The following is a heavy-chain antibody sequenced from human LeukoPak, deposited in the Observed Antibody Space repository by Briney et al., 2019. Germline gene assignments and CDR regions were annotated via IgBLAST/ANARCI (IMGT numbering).Heavy chain of an antibody. CDR1: GYTFTSYV. V-gene: IGHV1-18*01. CDR2: ISAYNGNT. CDR3: ARDMVGATQPPYAY. J-gene: IGHJ4*02. Sequence: GASVKVSCKASGYTFTSYVISWVRQAPGQGLEWMGWISAYNGNTNYAQKLQGRVTMTTDTSTSTAYMELRSLRSDDTAVYYCARDMVGATQPPYAYWGQGTLVTVSP. D-gene: IGHD1-26*01.